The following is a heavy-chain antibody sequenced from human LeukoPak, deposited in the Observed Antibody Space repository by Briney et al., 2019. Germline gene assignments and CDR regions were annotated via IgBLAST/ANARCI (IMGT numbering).Heavy chain of an antibody. CDR3: ARDSDVVVPLGMDV. V-gene: IGHV3-21*01. D-gene: IGHD2-2*01. Sequence: PGGSLRLSCAASGFTFSSYSMNWVRQAPGKGLEWVSSISSSSSYIYYADSVKGRFTISRDNAKNSLYLQMNSLRAEDTAVCYCARDSDVVVPLGMDVWGKGTTVTVSS. J-gene: IGHJ6*04. CDR2: ISSSSSYI. CDR1: GFTFSSYS.